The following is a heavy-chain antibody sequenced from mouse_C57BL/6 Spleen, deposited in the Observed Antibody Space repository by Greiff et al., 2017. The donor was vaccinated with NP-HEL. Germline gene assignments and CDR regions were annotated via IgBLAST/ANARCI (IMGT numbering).Heavy chain of an antibody. CDR3: ARDDYDEDWFAY. Sequence: EVKSVESGGGLVKPGGSLKLSCAASGFTFSSYAMSWVRQTPEKRLEWVATISDGGSYTYYPDNVKGRFTISRDNAKNNLYLQMSHLKSEDTAMYYCARDDYDEDWFAYWGQGTLVTVSA. J-gene: IGHJ3*01. CDR1: GFTFSSYA. CDR2: ISDGGSYT. V-gene: IGHV5-4*01. D-gene: IGHD2-4*01.